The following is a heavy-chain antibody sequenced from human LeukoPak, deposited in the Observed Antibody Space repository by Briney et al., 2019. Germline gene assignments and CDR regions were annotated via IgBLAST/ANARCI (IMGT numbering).Heavy chain of an antibody. CDR2: INPNSGGT. D-gene: IGHD5-18*01. CDR1: GYTFTGYY. Sequence: ASVKVSCKASGYTFTGYYMHWVRQAPGQGLEWMGWINPNSGGTNYAQKFQGRVTMTGDTSISTAYMELSRLRSDDTAVYYCATLGDSYGDPFFDYWGQGTLVTVSS. J-gene: IGHJ4*02. CDR3: ATLGDSYGDPFFDY. V-gene: IGHV1-2*02.